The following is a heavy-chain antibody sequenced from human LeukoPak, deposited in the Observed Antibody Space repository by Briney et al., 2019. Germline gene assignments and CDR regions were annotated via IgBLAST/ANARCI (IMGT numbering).Heavy chain of an antibody. CDR1: KFTFSTYW. CDR2: IKQDGSEK. Sequence: GGSLRLSCAASKFTFSTYWMSWVRQAPGKGLEWVANIKQDGSEKYYVGSVKGRFTISRDNPKNSLFLQMNSLTAEDTAVYYCAREFSPMVRGVINYYYYYMDVWGKGTTVTVSS. V-gene: IGHV3-7*01. J-gene: IGHJ6*03. CDR3: AREFSPMVRGVINYYYYYMDV. D-gene: IGHD3-10*01.